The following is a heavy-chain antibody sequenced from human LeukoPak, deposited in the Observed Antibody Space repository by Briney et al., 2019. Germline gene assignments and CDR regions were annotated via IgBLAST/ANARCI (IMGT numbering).Heavy chain of an antibody. CDR3: ARDGGYGSGSYYFDY. Sequence: SETLSLTCTVSGGSISSGGYYWSWIRQHPGKGLEWIGYIYYSGTTYYNPSLKSRVTISIDTSKNQFSLKLSSATAADTAVYYCARDGGYGSGSYYFDYWGQGTLVTVSS. CDR1: GGSISSGGYY. D-gene: IGHD3-10*01. V-gene: IGHV4-31*03. J-gene: IGHJ4*02. CDR2: IYYSGTT.